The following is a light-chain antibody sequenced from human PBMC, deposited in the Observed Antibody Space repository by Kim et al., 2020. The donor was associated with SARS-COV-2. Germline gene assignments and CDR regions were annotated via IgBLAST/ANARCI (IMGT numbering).Light chain of an antibody. Sequence: DIQMTQSPSTLSASVGDRVTITCRASQSISDWLAWYQQKPGKAPKLLIYKASSLESGVPSRFSGSGSGTEFTLTISSLQHDDFANYYCQHYYTLWTFGQGTKVDIK. CDR1: QSISDW. V-gene: IGKV1-5*03. CDR3: QHYYTLWT. J-gene: IGKJ1*01. CDR2: KAS.